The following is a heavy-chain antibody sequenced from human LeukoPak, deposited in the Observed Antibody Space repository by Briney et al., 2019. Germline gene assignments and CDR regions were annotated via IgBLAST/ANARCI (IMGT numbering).Heavy chain of an antibody. J-gene: IGHJ4*02. CDR2: INTNTGNP. V-gene: IGHV7-4-1*02. D-gene: IGHD2-2*01. CDR1: GYTFTSYS. CDR3: AFLTRGVPAAMDH. Sequence: ASVKVSCKASGYTFTSYSMNWVRQAPGQGLEWMGWINTNTGNPTYAQGFTGWFVFSLDTSVSTAYLQISSLKTEDTAVYYCAFLTRGVPAAMDHWGQGTLVTVSS.